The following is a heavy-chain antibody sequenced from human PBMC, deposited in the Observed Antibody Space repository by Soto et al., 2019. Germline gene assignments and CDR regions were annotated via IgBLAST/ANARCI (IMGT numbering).Heavy chain of an antibody. CDR1: GFTFSSYG. D-gene: IGHD3-22*01. J-gene: IGHJ4*02. Sequence: QVHLVESGGGVVQPGRSLRLSCAASGFTFSSYGMHGVRQAPGKGLEWVAVMSYDGSHIYYADSVKGRFTISRDNSKSTLYLQMNSLRAEDTAVYYCAKDWGDYYDNPGYWGQGTLVTVSS. CDR3: AKDWGDYYDNPGY. CDR2: MSYDGSHI. V-gene: IGHV3-30*18.